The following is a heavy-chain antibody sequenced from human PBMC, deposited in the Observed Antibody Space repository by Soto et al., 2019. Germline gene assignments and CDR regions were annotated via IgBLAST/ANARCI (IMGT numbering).Heavy chain of an antibody. CDR3: ARVPDR. V-gene: IGHV4-30-2*01. D-gene: IGHD2-2*01. CDR1: GGSISSGGYS. CDR2: IYHSGST. Sequence: SETLSLTCAVSGGSISSGGYSWSWIRQPPGKGLEWIGYIYHSGSTYYNPSLKSRVTISVDRSKNQFSLKLSSVTAADTAVYYCARVPDRWGQGTLVTRLL. J-gene: IGHJ5*02.